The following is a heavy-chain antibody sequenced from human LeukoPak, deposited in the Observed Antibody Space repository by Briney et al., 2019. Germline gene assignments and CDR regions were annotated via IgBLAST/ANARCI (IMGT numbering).Heavy chain of an antibody. J-gene: IGHJ4*02. Sequence: MTGGSLRLSCAASGFTFSSYSMNWVRQAPGKGLEWVSSISSSSSYIYYADSVKGRFTISRDNAKNSLYLQMNSLRAEDTAVYYCARSQSPRITMVRGVTWDYWGQGTLVTVSS. D-gene: IGHD3-10*01. CDR3: ARSQSPRITMVRGVTWDY. CDR1: GFTFSSYS. V-gene: IGHV3-21*01. CDR2: ISSSSSYI.